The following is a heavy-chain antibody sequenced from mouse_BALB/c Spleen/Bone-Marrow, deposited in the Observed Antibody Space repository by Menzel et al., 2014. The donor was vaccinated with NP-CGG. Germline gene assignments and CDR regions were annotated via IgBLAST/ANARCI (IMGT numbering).Heavy chain of an antibody. CDR1: GYTFTSYW. D-gene: IGHD2-12*01. CDR2: INPSTGYT. Sequence: QVQLKQSGAELAKPGASVKMSCKASGYTFTSYWIYWVKQRPGQGLEWIGYINPSTGYTEYNQKFKDKATLTADKSSSTAYMQLSSLTSEDSAVYYCAPYSHEGVAYWGQGTLVTVSA. V-gene: IGHV1-7*01. CDR3: APYSHEGVAY. J-gene: IGHJ3*01.